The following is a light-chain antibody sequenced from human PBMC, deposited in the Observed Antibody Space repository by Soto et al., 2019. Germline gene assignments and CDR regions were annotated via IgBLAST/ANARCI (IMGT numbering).Light chain of an antibody. Sequence: IQLTQSPSSLSASVGDRVSITCRASQGIGRNLAWYLQEPGKAPKLLIYGAYTLQSGVPSRFSGSGSGTDFTLTISSLQPGDFATYYCQQCQSIPLTFGGGAKVEIK. CDR3: QQCQSIPLT. V-gene: IGKV1-9*01. J-gene: IGKJ4*01. CDR1: QGIGRN. CDR2: GAY.